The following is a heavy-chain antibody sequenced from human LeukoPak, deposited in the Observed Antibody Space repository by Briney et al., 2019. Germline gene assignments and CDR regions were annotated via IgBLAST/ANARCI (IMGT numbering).Heavy chain of an antibody. D-gene: IGHD3-10*01. CDR2: MNPNSGNT. Sequence: GASVKVSCKASGYTFTSYDINWVRQATGQGLEWMGWMNPNSGNTGYAQKFQGRVTMTRNTSISTAYVELSSLRSEDTAVYYCARVRAYYGSGFDPWGQGTLVTVSS. CDR1: GYTFTSYD. CDR3: ARVRAYYGSGFDP. J-gene: IGHJ5*02. V-gene: IGHV1-8*01.